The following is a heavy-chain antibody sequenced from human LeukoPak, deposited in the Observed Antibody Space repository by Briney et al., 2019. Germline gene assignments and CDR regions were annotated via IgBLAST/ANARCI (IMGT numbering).Heavy chain of an antibody. Sequence: SETLSLTCTVSSASMSNYYWSWIRQPPGKGVEWFAYIYYTGNANYGPSLKSRVTISVDTSKNQLSLKLNSVTAADTAVYYCARHHYHSTHYAFDIWGQGTMVTVSS. V-gene: IGHV4-59*13. D-gene: IGHD3-22*01. J-gene: IGHJ3*02. CDR1: SASMSNYY. CDR3: ARHHYHSTHYAFDI. CDR2: IYYTGNA.